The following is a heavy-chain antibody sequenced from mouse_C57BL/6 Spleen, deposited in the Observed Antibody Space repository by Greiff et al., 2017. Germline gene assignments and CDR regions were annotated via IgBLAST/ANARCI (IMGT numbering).Heavy chain of an antibody. J-gene: IGHJ2*01. CDR1: GYTFTSYW. D-gene: IGHD1-1*01. CDR2: IDPSDSET. Sequence: QVQLQQPGAELVRPGSSVKLSCKASGYTFTSYWMHWVKQRPIQGLEWIGNIDPSDSETHYNQKFKDKATLTVDKSSSTAYMQLSSLTSEDSAVYYCATYGSGYGFDYWGQGTTLTVSS. CDR3: ATYGSGYGFDY. V-gene: IGHV1-52*01.